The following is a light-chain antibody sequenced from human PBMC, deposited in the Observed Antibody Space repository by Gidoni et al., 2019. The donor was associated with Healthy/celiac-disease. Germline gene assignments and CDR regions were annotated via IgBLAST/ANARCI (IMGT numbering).Light chain of an antibody. CDR2: AAS. CDR1: QSISSY. Sequence: DIQMTQSPSSLSASVGDRVTITCRASQSISSYLNWYQQKPGKATKLLIYAASSLQSGFPSRFSGSGSGTDFTLTISSLQPEDFATYYCQQSYSTPLLTFGGGTKVEIK. CDR3: QQSYSTPLLT. J-gene: IGKJ4*01. V-gene: IGKV1-39*01.